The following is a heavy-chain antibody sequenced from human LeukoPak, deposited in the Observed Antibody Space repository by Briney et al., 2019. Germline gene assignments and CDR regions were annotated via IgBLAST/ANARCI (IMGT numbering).Heavy chain of an antibody. CDR2: ISGSGGST. CDR1: GFTFSNAW. CDR3: AKVIPESASGY. V-gene: IGHV3-23*01. Sequence: GGSLRLSCAASGFTFSNAWMSWVRQAPGKGLEWVSAISGSGGSTYYADSVKGRFTISRDNSKNTLYLQMNSLRAEDTAVYYCAKVIPESASGYWGQGTLVTVSS. J-gene: IGHJ4*02.